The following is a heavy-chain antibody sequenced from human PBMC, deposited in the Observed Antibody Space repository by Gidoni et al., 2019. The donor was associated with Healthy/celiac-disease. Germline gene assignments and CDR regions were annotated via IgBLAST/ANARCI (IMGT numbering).Heavy chain of an antibody. D-gene: IGHD4-17*01. Sequence: QLQLQESGSGLVKPSQTLSLTCAVSGGSISSGGYSWSWIRQPPGKGLEWIGYIYHSGSTYYNPSLKSRVTISVDRAKNQFSLKLSSVTAADTAVYYCARIYYGDYRAFDYWGQGTLVTVSS. CDR2: IYHSGST. CDR3: ARIYYGDYRAFDY. J-gene: IGHJ4*02. CDR1: GGSISSGGYS. V-gene: IGHV4-30-2*01.